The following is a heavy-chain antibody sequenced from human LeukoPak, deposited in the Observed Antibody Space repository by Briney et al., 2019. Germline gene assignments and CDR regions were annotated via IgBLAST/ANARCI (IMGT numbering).Heavy chain of an antibody. CDR2: IFPGGSV. Sequence: SETLSLTCTVSGGSISEGNHFWIWMRQPAGKGLVWIGRIFPGGSVNYNPSLESRLTLSMDTSKNQFSLELTSVTAADTAMYFCGFSEGDFWGQGALVTVSS. J-gene: IGHJ4*02. CDR3: GFSEGDF. D-gene: IGHD6-25*01. CDR1: GGSISEGNHF. V-gene: IGHV4-61*02.